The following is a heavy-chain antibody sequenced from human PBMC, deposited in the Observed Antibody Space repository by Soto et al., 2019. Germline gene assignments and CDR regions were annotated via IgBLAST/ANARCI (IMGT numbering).Heavy chain of an antibody. CDR1: VDSINSGDYY. D-gene: IGHD3-10*01. Sequence: PSETLSLTCTVSVDSINSGDYYWSWVRQPPGKGLEWIGYVYYSGSTYYNPSLESRLTISIDTSKSQFSLELSSVTAADTAVYFCARDQWDGFFDYWGQGTLVTVSS. CDR2: VYYSGST. J-gene: IGHJ4*02. V-gene: IGHV4-30-4*01. CDR3: ARDQWDGFFDY.